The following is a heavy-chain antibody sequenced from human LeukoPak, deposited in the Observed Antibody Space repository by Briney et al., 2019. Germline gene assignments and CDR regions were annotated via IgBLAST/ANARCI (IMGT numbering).Heavy chain of an antibody. J-gene: IGHJ4*02. V-gene: IGHV3-30*18. Sequence: PGGSLRLSCAASGFTFSSYGMHWVRQAPGKGLEWVAVISYDGSNKYYADSVKGRFTISRDNSKNTLYLQMNSLRAEDTAVYYRAKDEGGYYYDSSGYYGYWGQGTLVTVSS. CDR3: AKDEGGYYYDSSGYYGY. CDR1: GFTFSSYG. CDR2: ISYDGSNK. D-gene: IGHD3-22*01.